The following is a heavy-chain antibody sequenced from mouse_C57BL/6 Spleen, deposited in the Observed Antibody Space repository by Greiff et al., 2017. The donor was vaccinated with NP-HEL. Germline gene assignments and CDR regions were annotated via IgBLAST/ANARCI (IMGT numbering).Heavy chain of an antibody. CDR2: IYPGDGDT. D-gene: IGHD1-1*01. V-gene: IGHV1-82*01. CDR1: GYAFSSSW. Sequence: VQLKQSGPELVKPGASVKISCKASGYAFSSSWMNWVKQRPGKGLEWIGRIYPGDGDTNYNGKFKGKATLTADKSSSTAYMQLSSLTSEDSAVYFCARSAYGSSYPFAYWGQGTLVTVSA. J-gene: IGHJ3*01. CDR3: ARSAYGSSYPFAY.